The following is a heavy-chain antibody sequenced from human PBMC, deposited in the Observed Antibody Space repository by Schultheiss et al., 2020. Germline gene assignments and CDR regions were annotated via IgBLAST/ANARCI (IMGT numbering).Heavy chain of an antibody. CDR3: ARGPHTDWFDP. CDR1: GGTFSSYT. CDR2: INPNSGGT. Sequence: ASVKVSCKASGGTFSSYTISWVRQAPGQGFEWMGWINPNSGGTNYAQKFQGRVTMTRDTSISTAYMELSRLRSDDTAVYYCARGPHTDWFDPWGQGTLVTVSS. J-gene: IGHJ5*02. V-gene: IGHV1-2*02.